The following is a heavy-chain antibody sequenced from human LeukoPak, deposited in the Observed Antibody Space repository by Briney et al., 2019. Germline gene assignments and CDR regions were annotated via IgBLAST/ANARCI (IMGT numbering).Heavy chain of an antibody. CDR2: IWSDGTNR. J-gene: IGHJ4*02. D-gene: IGHD4-11*01. V-gene: IGHV3-33*01. CDR1: GFIFSHYA. Sequence: GGSLRLSCAASGFIFSHYALHWVRQAPGKGLEWVAVIWSDGTNRYYGDSMKGRLSISRDDSQKRVFLQMNNLRADDTAVYYCARDAQRGFDYSNSLQYWGQGALVTVSS. CDR3: ARDAQRGFDYSNSLQY.